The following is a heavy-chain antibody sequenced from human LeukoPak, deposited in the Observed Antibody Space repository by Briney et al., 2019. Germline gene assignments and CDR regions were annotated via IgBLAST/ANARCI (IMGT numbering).Heavy chain of an antibody. CDR2: IYSGGGT. CDR3: AGGTISPRYYFDN. V-gene: IGHV3-66*02. Sequence: GGSLRLSCASSGFTVSSNYMSWVRQAPGKGLKWVAVIYSGGGTYHADSVKGRFTISRDISKNTLYLQMNSLRAEDTAVYFCAGGTISPRYYFDNWGQGTLVTVYS. CDR1: GFTVSSNY. J-gene: IGHJ4*02. D-gene: IGHD3-3*01.